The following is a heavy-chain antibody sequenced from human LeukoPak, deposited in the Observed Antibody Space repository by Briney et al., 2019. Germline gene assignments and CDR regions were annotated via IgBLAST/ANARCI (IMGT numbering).Heavy chain of an antibody. CDR3: ARGHADSAMVYFDY. D-gene: IGHD5-18*01. CDR2: IFHNGGT. V-gene: IGHV4-30-2*01. CDR1: GASISSGTYS. Sequence: KSSETLSLTCTVSGASISSGTYSWSWIRQPPGKGLECIGYIFHNGGTYYNASLRSRVTISADRSENQFSLELTSVTAADTAVYYCARGHADSAMVYFDYWGQGKLVTVSS. J-gene: IGHJ4*02.